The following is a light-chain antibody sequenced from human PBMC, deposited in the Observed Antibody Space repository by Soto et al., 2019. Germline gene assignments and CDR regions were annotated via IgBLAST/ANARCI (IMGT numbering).Light chain of an antibody. V-gene: IGKV3-20*01. Sequence: EIVLTQSPGTLSLSPGESATLSCRASQSVSSSYLAWYQQKGGQAPRLLIFGTSSRATGIPDRFSGSGSGTDFTLTISRLEPEAFAVYYCQQYVRSPWTFGQGTKVEIK. CDR1: QSVSSSY. J-gene: IGKJ1*01. CDR2: GTS. CDR3: QQYVRSPWT.